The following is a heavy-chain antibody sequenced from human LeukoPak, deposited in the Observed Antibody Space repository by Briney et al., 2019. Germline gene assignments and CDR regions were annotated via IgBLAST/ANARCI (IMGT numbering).Heavy chain of an antibody. CDR2: LSSSSSYI. D-gene: IGHD5-18*01. CDR3: ARDLSPRYSYGSFDY. V-gene: IGHV3-21*01. CDR1: FPLNYLY. J-gene: IGHJ4*02. Sequence: GSLRPSFLTSWFPLNYLYIDWVRPASGKGLGVGPFLSSSSSYIYYADSVKGRFTISRDNAKNSLYLQMNSLRAEDTAVYYCARDLSPRYSYGSFDYWGQGTLVTVSS.